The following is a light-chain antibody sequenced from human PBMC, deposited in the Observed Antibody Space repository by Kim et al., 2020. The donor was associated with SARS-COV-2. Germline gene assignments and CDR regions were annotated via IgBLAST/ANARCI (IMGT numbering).Light chain of an antibody. CDR3: QQYVSSPT. J-gene: IGKJ2*01. CDR2: GAS. CDR1: QSFTSGY. Sequence: SLSPGERANRSGRASQSFTSGYLAWYQQKPGQAPRLLIYGASNRATGIPDRFSGSGSGTDFTLTISRLEPEDFAVYYCQQYVSSPTFGQGTKLEI. V-gene: IGKV3-20*01.